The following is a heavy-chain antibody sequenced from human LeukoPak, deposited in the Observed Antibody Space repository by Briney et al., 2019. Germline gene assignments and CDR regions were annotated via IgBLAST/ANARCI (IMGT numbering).Heavy chain of an antibody. V-gene: IGHV1-2*02. CDR3: ARDLLLDS. CDR1: GYTFTGYY. Sequence: ASVKVSCKASGYTFTGYYMHWVRQAPGQGLEWMGWINPNSGVTNYAQNFQGRVTMTRDTSISTAFMELTSLRPDGTAVYYCARDLLLDSWGQGTLVTVSS. CDR2: INPNSGVT. D-gene: IGHD5-18*01. J-gene: IGHJ4*02.